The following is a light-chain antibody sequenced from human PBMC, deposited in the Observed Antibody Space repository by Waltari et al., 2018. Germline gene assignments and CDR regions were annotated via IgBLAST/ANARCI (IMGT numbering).Light chain of an antibody. V-gene: IGLV10-54*01. CDR3: SAWDSSLSAWV. CDR1: IDNVGNQG. Sequence: QAGLTQPPSLSKGLRQTATLTCPGDIDNVGNQGSAWLQQHQGHPPKLLSYRNNNRPSGISERLSASRSGNTASLTITGLQPEDEADYYCSAWDSSLSAWVFGGVTKLTVL. J-gene: IGLJ3*02. CDR2: RNN.